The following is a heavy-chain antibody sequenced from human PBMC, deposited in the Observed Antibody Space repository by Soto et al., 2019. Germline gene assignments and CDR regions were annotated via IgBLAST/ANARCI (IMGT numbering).Heavy chain of an antibody. D-gene: IGHD6-13*01. Sequence: KTSETLSLTCTVSGGSISSGGYYWSWIRQHPGKGLEWIGYLYYSGSTYYNPSLKSRVTISVDTSKNQFSPKLSSVTAADTAVYYCARGLLRGWRRYSSSWSLYNWFDPWGQGTLVTFSS. CDR3: ARGLLRGWRRYSSSWSLYNWFDP. V-gene: IGHV4-31*03. CDR1: GGSISSGGYY. J-gene: IGHJ5*02. CDR2: LYYSGST.